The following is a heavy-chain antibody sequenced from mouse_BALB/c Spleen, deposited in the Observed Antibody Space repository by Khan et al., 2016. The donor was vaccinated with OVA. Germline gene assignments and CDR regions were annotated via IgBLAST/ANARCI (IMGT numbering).Heavy chain of an antibody. V-gene: IGHV5-6-3*01. Sequence: EVELVESGGGLVQPGGSLKLSCAASGFTFSSYGMSWVRQTPAKRLELVATINSNGGSTYYPASVKGRFTISRDNAKNTLYLQMSSLKSEDTAMYYCARMARTINWGQGTTLTVSS. CDR1: GFTFSSYG. CDR2: INSNGGST. CDR3: ARMARTIN. J-gene: IGHJ2*01.